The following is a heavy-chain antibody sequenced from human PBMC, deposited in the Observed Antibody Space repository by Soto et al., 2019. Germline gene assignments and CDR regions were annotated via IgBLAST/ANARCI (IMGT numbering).Heavy chain of an antibody. CDR1: GGSIGSGDYY. D-gene: IGHD2-2*01. J-gene: IGHJ5*02. Sequence: QVQLQESGPGLVKPSQTLSITCTVSGGSIGSGDYYWTWIRQHPGKGLERVGYSYHSGAAYYHPSLASRVNISIDTSKNQFSLKLRSVTAAATAVNYCAGARAVLPGALFIQGWFDPWGKGTLVTVYS. V-gene: IGHV4-31*03. CDR2: SYHSGAA. CDR3: AGARAVLPGALFIQGWFDP.